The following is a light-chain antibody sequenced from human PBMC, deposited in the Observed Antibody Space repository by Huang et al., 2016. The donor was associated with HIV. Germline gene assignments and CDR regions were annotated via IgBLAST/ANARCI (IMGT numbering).Light chain of an antibody. J-gene: IGKJ4*01. CDR2: SAS. Sequence: VIWMTQSPPLVSASTGDRVTINCGVGQDINTYLACYQQKPGKDPELLIYSASVLQDGDPSRFKGSGSGTQFSLTISCLQTEDFATYFCQQYHAFPLTFGAGTKVEI. CDR1: QDINTY. V-gene: IGKV1D-8*03. CDR3: QQYHAFPLT.